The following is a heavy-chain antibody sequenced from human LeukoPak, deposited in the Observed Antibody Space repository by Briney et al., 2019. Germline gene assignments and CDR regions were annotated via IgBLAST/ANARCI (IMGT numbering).Heavy chain of an antibody. Sequence: SETLSLTCTVSGYSISSGYYWGWIRPPPGKGLEWIGSIYHSGSTYYNPSLKSRVTISVDTSKNQFSLKLSSVTAADTAVYYCARDWGTAAGTGWFDPWGQGTLVTVSS. V-gene: IGHV4-38-2*02. CDR2: IYHSGST. CDR1: GYSISSGYY. CDR3: ARDWGTAAGTGWFDP. D-gene: IGHD6-13*01. J-gene: IGHJ5*02.